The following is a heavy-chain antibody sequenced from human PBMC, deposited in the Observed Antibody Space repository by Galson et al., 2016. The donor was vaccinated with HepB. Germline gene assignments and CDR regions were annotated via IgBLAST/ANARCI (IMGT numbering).Heavy chain of an antibody. J-gene: IGHJ5*02. Sequence: SETLSLTCAVSGGSISSTNWWSWVRQPPGKGLEWIGYIYNSGSTNYNPPLESQVTISVDKSKNQFSLKLNSVTAADTAVYYCARNSGGSYLGWFDPWGQGTLVTVSS. CDR1: GGSISSTNW. D-gene: IGHD1-26*01. CDR3: ARNSGGSYLGWFDP. V-gene: IGHV4-4*02. CDR2: IYNSGST.